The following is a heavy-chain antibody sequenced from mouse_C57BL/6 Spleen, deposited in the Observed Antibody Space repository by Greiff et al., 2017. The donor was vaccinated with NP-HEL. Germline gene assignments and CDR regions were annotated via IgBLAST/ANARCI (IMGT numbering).Heavy chain of an antibody. Sequence: QVQLQQPGAELVMPGASVKLSCKASGYTFTSYWMHWVKQRPGQGLEWIGEIDPSDSYTNYNQKFKGKSTLTVDKSSSTAYMQLSSLTSEDSAVYYCASGLDYWYFDVWGTGTTVTVSS. V-gene: IGHV1-69*01. CDR2: IDPSDSYT. CDR1: GYTFTSYW. CDR3: ASGLDYWYFDV. D-gene: IGHD3-1*01. J-gene: IGHJ1*03.